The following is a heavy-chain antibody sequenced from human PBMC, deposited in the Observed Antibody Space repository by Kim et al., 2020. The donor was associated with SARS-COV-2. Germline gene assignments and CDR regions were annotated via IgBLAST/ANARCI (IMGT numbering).Heavy chain of an antibody. D-gene: IGHD5-18*01. V-gene: IGHV1-2*06. Sequence: ASVKVSCKASGYTFTGYYMHWVRQAPGQGLEWMGRINPNSGGTNYAQKFQGRVTMTRDTSISTAYMELSRLRSDDTAVYYCARVRYRPMATTNYYYGMDVWGQGTTVTVSS. CDR2: INPNSGGT. J-gene: IGHJ6*02. CDR1: GYTFTGYY. CDR3: ARVRYRPMATTNYYYGMDV.